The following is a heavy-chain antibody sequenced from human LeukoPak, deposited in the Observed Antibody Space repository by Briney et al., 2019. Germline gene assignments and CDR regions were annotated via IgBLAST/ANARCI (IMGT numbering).Heavy chain of an antibody. V-gene: IGHV3-49*03. J-gene: IGHJ4*02. CDR3: SRGSGWLSVY. D-gene: IGHD3-22*01. CDR1: GFTFGDYL. Sequence: GGSLRLSCTASGFTFGDYLMSWFRQAPGKGLEWIGFISGGTTEYAASVKGRFTISRDDSTSIAYLQMNSLTTEDTAVYYCSRGSGWLSVYWGEGTLVTVSS. CDR2: ISGGTT.